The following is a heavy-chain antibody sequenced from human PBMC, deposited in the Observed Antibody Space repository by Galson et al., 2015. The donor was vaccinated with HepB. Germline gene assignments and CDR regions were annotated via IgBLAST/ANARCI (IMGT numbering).Heavy chain of an antibody. D-gene: IGHD3/OR15-3a*01. CDR3: ARVLSNFWTGYYESFDF. CDR2: INPKSGGK. V-gene: IGHV1-2*02. CDR1: GYSLNDYN. Sequence: GASVKVSCKASGYSLNDYNMHWVRQAPGQGLEWMGWINPKSGGKDYAQKFQGRVTMTRDTSINTAYMELSRLRFDDTAVYYCARVLSNFWTGYYESFDFWGQGTLVTVSP. J-gene: IGHJ4*02.